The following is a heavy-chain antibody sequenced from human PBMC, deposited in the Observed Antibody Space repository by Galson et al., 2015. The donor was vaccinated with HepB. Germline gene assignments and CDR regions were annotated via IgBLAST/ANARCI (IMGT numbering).Heavy chain of an antibody. V-gene: IGHV4-34*01. CDR3: ARKVWFGELLSRPAFDY. J-gene: IGHJ4*02. D-gene: IGHD3-10*01. Sequence: SETLSLTCAVYGGSFSGYYWSWIRQPPGKGLEWVGEINHSGSTNYNPSLKSRVTISVDTSKNQFSLKLSSVTAADTAVYYCARKVWFGELLSRPAFDYWGQGTLVTVSS. CDR2: INHSGST. CDR1: GGSFSGYY.